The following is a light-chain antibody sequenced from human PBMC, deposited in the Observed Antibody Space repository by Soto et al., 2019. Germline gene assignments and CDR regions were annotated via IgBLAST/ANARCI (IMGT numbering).Light chain of an antibody. CDR3: LLYYGGAQLV. J-gene: IGLJ3*02. CDR2: TTN. Sequence: QAVVTQEPSLTVSPGGTVTLTCSSSTGAVTSGNYPSWFQQKPGQTPRTLIYTTNSRHSWTPARFSGSLRGGKAALTLSGVQPEDEAEYYSLLYYGGAQLVFGGGTKLTVL. CDR1: TGAVTSGNY. V-gene: IGLV7-43*01.